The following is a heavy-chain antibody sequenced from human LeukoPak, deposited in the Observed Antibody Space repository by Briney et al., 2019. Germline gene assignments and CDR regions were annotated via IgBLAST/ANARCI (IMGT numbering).Heavy chain of an antibody. CDR2: ISYDGSNK. CDR1: GFSFSNYG. CDR3: AKALSSGSYYIPVDY. V-gene: IGHV3-30*18. D-gene: IGHD3-10*01. J-gene: IGHJ4*02. Sequence: PGGSLRLSCAASGFSFSNYGMHWVRQAPGKGLEWVAVISYDGSNKDYADPVKGRFTISRDNSKNTLYLQMNRLRAEDTAVYSCAKALSSGSYYIPVDYWGQGTLVTVSS.